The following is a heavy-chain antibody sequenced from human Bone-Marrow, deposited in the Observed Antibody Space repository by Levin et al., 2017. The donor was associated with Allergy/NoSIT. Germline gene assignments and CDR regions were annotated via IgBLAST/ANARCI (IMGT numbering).Heavy chain of an antibody. V-gene: IGHV1-3*01. CDR1: GYTFTDYA. D-gene: IGHD2-15*01. CDR2: INAGNGNT. Sequence: ASVKVSCKASGYTFTDYAIHWVRQAPGQRPEWMGWINAGNGNTQFSQKFQGRVTITRDTSASIVYMEVSSLRSEDTAVYYCARGKFCGPFSCSRGWFDPWGQGILVTVSS. J-gene: IGHJ5*02. CDR3: ARGKFCGPFSCSRGWFDP.